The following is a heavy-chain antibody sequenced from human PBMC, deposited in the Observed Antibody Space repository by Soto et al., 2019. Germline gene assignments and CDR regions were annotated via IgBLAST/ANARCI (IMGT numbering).Heavy chain of an antibody. J-gene: IGHJ6*02. Sequence: RPSCAASGFTFSSYAMHWVRQAPGKGLEWVAVISYDGSNKYYADSVKGRFTISRDNSKNTLYLQMNSLRAEDTAVYYCARDRGCSSTSCYAPYYYYGMDVWGQGTTVTVSS. V-gene: IGHV3-30-3*01. CDR3: ARDRGCSSTSCYAPYYYYGMDV. CDR1: GFTFSSYA. CDR2: ISYDGSNK. D-gene: IGHD2-2*01.